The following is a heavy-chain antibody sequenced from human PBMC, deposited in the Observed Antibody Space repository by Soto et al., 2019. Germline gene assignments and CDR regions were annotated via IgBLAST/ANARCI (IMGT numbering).Heavy chain of an antibody. V-gene: IGHV3-30-3*01. Sequence: QVQLVESGGGVVQPGRSLRLSCAASGFTFSSYAMHWVRQAPGKGLEWVAVISYDGSNKYYADSVKGRFTISRDNSKNTLSLQMNSLRAEDTAVYYCARDRTLWEQQLVPLGYWGQGTLVTVSS. CDR1: GFTFSSYA. J-gene: IGHJ4*02. CDR2: ISYDGSNK. D-gene: IGHD6-13*01. CDR3: ARDRTLWEQQLVPLGY.